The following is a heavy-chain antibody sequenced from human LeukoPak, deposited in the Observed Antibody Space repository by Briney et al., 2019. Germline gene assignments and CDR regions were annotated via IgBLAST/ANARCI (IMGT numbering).Heavy chain of an antibody. J-gene: IGHJ4*02. CDR2: ISVGGGST. D-gene: IGHD3-3*01. CDR1: GFTFSSYD. Sequence: GGSLRLSCAASGFTFSSYDMTWVRQAPGKGLEWVSVISVGGGSTAYANSVKGRFTISRDASKNTLHLQMDSLRADDTAVYYCARRYDFWDYWGQGTLVTVSS. CDR3: ARRYDFWDY. V-gene: IGHV3-23*01.